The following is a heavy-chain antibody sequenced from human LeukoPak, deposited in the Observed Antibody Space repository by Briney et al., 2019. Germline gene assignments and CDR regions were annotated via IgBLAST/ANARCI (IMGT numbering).Heavy chain of an antibody. CDR1: GYTFTSYD. J-gene: IGHJ5*02. Sequence: ASVKVSCKASGYTFTSYDINWVRQATGQGLEWMGWMNPNSGNTGYAQKFQGRVTMTRDTSISTAYMELSRLRSDDTAVYYCAREVEMATVYNWFDPWGQGTLVTVSS. V-gene: IGHV1-8*01. CDR2: MNPNSGNT. CDR3: AREVEMATVYNWFDP. D-gene: IGHD5-24*01.